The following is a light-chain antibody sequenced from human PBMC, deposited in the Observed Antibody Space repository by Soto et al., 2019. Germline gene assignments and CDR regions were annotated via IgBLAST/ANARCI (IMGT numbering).Light chain of an antibody. CDR3: QQYGSSPRT. CDR2: GAS. CDR1: QSVSSNY. J-gene: IGKJ2*01. V-gene: IGKV3-20*01. Sequence: EIVLTQSPGTLSLTPGERASLSCRPSQSVSSNYLAWYQQKPGQAPRVLIYGASSRATGIPDRFSGSGSGTDFTLTIIRLEPEDFAVYYCQQYGSSPRTFGPGTKVDIK.